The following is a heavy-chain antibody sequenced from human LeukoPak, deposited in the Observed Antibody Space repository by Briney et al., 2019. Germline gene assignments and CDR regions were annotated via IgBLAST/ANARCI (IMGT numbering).Heavy chain of an antibody. CDR3: ARHLSGTAMAHYFDF. CDR1: GGSFSGYY. D-gene: IGHD5-18*01. Sequence: PSETLSLTCAVYGGSFSGYYWGWIRQSPGKGLEWLASVYSSGSTHSNPSLTSRVSISIDMSKNQFSLKLYSVTASDAAIYYCARHLSGTAMAHYFDFWGQGTLITVSS. J-gene: IGHJ4*02. CDR2: VYSSGST. V-gene: IGHV4-39*01.